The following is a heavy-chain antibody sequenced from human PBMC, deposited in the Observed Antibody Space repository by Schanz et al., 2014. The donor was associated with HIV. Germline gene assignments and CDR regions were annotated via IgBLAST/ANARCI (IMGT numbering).Heavy chain of an antibody. V-gene: IGHV3-23*04. CDR3: AKVVRFAMVTAPYYFDS. J-gene: IGHJ4*02. CDR1: GFTFRSYA. D-gene: IGHD2-15*01. CDR2: ITGSGVST. Sequence: EVQLVESGGGVVQPGRSLRLSCAASGFTFRSYAMTWVRQAPGKGLDWVSGITGSGVSTYYADSVKGRFTISRDNSKNTLYLQMNSLRAEDTAVYYCAKVVRFAMVTAPYYFDSWGQGTLVTVSS.